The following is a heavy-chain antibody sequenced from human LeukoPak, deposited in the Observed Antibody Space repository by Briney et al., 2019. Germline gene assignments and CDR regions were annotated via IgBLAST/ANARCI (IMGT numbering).Heavy chain of an antibody. Sequence: PSETLSLTCTVSGGSISSTSNYWGWIRQPPGKGLEWIGSINHSGSTNYNPSVKSRVTLSVDTSKNQLSLKVSSVTAADTAVYYCARHTDSSAHSSLGFWGQGTLSPSPQ. D-gene: IGHD3-22*01. CDR2: INHSGST. CDR1: GGSISSTSNY. CDR3: ARHTDSSAHSSLGF. J-gene: IGHJ4*02. V-gene: IGHV4-39*01.